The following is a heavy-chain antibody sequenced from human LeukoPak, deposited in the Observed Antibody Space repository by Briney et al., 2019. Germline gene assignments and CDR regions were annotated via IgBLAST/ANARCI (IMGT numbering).Heavy chain of an antibody. CDR1: GGSISSGDYY. D-gene: IGHD3-9*01. CDR2: IYYSGST. Sequence: SETLSLTCTVSGGSISSGDYYWSWIRQPPGKGLEWIGYIYYSGSTYYNPSLKSRVTISVDTSKNQFSLKLSSVTAADTAVYYCARPGHYDILTGYYTFDYWGQGTLVTVSS. V-gene: IGHV4-30-4*01. J-gene: IGHJ4*02. CDR3: ARPGHYDILTGYYTFDY.